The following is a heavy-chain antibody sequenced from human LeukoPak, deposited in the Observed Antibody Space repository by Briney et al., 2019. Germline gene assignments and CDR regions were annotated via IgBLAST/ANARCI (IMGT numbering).Heavy chain of an antibody. CDR3: ARRPPYNDIVVVVAARPSTNWFDP. Sequence: SETLSLTCAVYGGSFSGYYWSWIRQPPGKGLEWIGEINHSGSTNYNPSLKSRVTISVDTSKNQFSLKLSSVTAADTAVYYCARRPPYNDIVVVVAARPSTNWFDPWGQGTLVTVSS. CDR2: INHSGST. V-gene: IGHV4-34*01. CDR1: GGSFSGYY. J-gene: IGHJ5*02. D-gene: IGHD2-15*01.